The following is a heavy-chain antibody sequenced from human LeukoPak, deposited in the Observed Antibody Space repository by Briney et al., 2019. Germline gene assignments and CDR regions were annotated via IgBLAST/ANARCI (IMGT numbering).Heavy chain of an antibody. CDR2: IRYDGSNK. Sequence: PGGSLRLSCAASGFTFSSYGMHWVRQAPGKGLEWVAFIRYDGSNKYYADSVEDRFTISRDNSKNTLYLQMNSLRAEDTAVYYCAKDARIVGATIAAYFQHWGQGTLVTVSS. CDR3: AKDARIVGATIAAYFQH. D-gene: IGHD1-26*01. J-gene: IGHJ1*01. V-gene: IGHV3-30*02. CDR1: GFTFSSYG.